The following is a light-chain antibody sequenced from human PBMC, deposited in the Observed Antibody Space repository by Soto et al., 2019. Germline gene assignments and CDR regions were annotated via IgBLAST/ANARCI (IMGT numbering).Light chain of an antibody. CDR1: QSVKTF. CDR3: QQYNSWPPIT. Sequence: EIVLTQSPATLSLSPGERATLSCRASQSVKTFLVWYQQRPGQAPRLLIYDASNRATGIPARFSGSGSGTDFALTISSLQSEDFAVYYCQQYNSWPPITFGQGTRLEIK. CDR2: DAS. J-gene: IGKJ5*01. V-gene: IGKV3-11*01.